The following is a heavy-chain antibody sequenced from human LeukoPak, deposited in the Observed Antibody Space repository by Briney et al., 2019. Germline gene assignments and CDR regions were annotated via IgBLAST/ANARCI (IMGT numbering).Heavy chain of an antibody. CDR1: GGSISSGSYY. D-gene: IGHD3-9*01. CDR2: IYTSGST. Sequence: SQTLSPTCTVSGGSISSGSYYWSWIRQPAGKGLEWIGCIYTSGSTNYNPSLKSRVTMSVDTSKNQFSLKLSSVTAADTAVYYCARDNRYYDILTGYQDDAFDIWGQGTMVTVSS. CDR3: ARDNRYYDILTGYQDDAFDI. V-gene: IGHV4-61*02. J-gene: IGHJ3*02.